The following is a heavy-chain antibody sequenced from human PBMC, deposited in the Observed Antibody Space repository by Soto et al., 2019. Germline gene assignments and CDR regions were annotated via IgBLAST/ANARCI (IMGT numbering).Heavy chain of an antibody. Sequence: TCTVGDDSIDRCSSFRGRKRKPPGKGLEWIGSVYYSGRTYYNPSLKSRVTVSVDTSKNQFSLKLSSVTAADMALYYCARLYCSGINCAPDYWGQGTLVTVSS. J-gene: IGHJ4*02. CDR2: VYYSGRT. V-gene: IGHV4-39*01. CDR3: ARLYCSGINCAPDY. CDR1: DDSIDRCSSF. D-gene: IGHD2-15*01.